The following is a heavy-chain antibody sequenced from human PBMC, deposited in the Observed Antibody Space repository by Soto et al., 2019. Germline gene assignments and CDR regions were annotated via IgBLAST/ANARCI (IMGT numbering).Heavy chain of an antibody. CDR1: GFTFSSYA. D-gene: IGHD3-10*01. CDR2: ISYDGSNK. J-gene: IGHJ6*02. V-gene: IGHV3-30-3*01. CDR3: AREVFLFGVSVVRGVPLGGMDV. Sequence: GGSLRLSCAASGFTFSSYAMHWVRQAPGKGLEWVAVISYDGSNKYYADSVKGRFTISRDNSKNTLYLQMNSLRAEDTAVYYCAREVFLFGVSVVRGVPLGGMDVWGQGTTVTVSS.